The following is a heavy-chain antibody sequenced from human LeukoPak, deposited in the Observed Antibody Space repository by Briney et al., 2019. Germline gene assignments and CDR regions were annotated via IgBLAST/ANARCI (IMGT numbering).Heavy chain of an antibody. Sequence: PGGSLRLSCAASGFTFSNYAMSWVRQAPGKGLEWVSGISGSGGNTYYADSVGRFSISRDNSNNTRYLQITSLRAEDTAVYYCAKEGRGMGAATIDYWGQGTLVTVSS. J-gene: IGHJ4*02. CDR3: AKEGRGMGAATIDY. D-gene: IGHD1-26*01. CDR1: GFTFSNYA. V-gene: IGHV3-23*01. CDR2: ISGSGGNT.